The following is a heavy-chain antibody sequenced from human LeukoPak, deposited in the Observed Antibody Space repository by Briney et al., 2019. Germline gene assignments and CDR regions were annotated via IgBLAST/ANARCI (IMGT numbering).Heavy chain of an antibody. V-gene: IGHV4-30-2*01. Sequence: SETLSLTCAVSGGSISSGGYSWSWIRQPPGEGLEWIGYIYHSGSTYYNPSLKSRVTISVDRSKNQFSLKLSSVTAADTAVYYCARAEYYYDSSTWFDPWGQGTLVTVSS. CDR3: ARAEYYYDSSTWFDP. D-gene: IGHD3-22*01. CDR2: IYHSGST. J-gene: IGHJ5*02. CDR1: GGSISSGGYS.